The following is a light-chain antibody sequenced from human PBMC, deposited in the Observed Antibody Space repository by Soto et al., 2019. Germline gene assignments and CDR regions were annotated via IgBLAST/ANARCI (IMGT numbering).Light chain of an antibody. J-gene: IGKJ1*01. CDR3: QQFNTWPRT. V-gene: IGKV3-15*01. Sequence: EIVMTQSPATLSVSPGERAILSCRASQSISSNLVWYQQKPGQAPRLLIYGASTRATGIPARFSGSGSGTEFTLHIHSPQSGDFAVYYCQQFNTWPRTFGQGTKVEIK. CDR2: GAS. CDR1: QSISSN.